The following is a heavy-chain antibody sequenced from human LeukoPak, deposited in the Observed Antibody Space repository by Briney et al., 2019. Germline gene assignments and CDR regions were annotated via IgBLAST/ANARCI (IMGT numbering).Heavy chain of an antibody. CDR2: IIPIVGLA. Sequence: SVKVSCKASGGTFSSYAITWVRQAPGQGLEWMGRIIPIVGLANYAQKFQGRVTITADKSTSTAYLGLSSLRSEDTAVYYCARGGSGSLHPIDYWGQGTLVTVSS. V-gene: IGHV1-69*04. CDR1: GGTFSSYA. D-gene: IGHD6-19*01. CDR3: ARGGSGSLHPIDY. J-gene: IGHJ4*02.